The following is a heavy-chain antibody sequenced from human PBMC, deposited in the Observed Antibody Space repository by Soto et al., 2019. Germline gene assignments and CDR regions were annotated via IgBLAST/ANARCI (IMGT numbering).Heavy chain of an antibody. V-gene: IGHV1-69*13. CDR2: IIPIFGTA. CDR1: GGTFSSYA. Sequence: GASVKVSCKASGGTFSSYAISWVRQAPGQGLEWMGGIIPIFGTANYAQKFQGRVTITADESTSTAYMELSSLRSEDTAVYYCARDRPGGTSHNAFDIWGQGTMVTVS. CDR3: ARDRPGGTSHNAFDI. D-gene: IGHD2-2*01. J-gene: IGHJ3*02.